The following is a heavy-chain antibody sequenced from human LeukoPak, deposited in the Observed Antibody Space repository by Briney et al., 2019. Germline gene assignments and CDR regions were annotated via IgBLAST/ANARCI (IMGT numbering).Heavy chain of an antibody. CDR1: AYTLIDYY. CDR2: INPNSGDT. CDR3: ARGALEAPRTIDK. Sequence: GASVKVSCKTSAYTLIDYYMHWVRQAPGQGLEWIGWINPNSGDTNFAQKFQGRVTMTRDTSISTAYMELSRLKSDDTAVYYCARGALEAPRTIDKWGQGTLVTVSS. J-gene: IGHJ4*02. D-gene: IGHD4-17*01. V-gene: IGHV1-2*02.